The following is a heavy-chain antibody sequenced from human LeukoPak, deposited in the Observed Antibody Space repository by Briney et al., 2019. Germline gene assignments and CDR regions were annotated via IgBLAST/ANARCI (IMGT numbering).Heavy chain of an antibody. CDR2: INHSGST. V-gene: IGHV4-34*01. CDR3: ASTRSSIAAAEGYYFDY. D-gene: IGHD6-13*01. J-gene: IGHJ4*02. CDR1: GGSFSGYY. Sequence: SETLSLTCAVYGGSFSGYYWSWIRQPPGKGLEWIGEINHSGSTNYSPSLKSRVTISVDTSKNQFSLKLSSVTAADTAVYYCASTRSSIAAAEGYYFDYWGQGTLVTVSS.